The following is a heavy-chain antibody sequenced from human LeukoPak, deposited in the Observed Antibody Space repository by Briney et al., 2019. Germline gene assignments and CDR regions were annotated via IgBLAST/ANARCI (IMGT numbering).Heavy chain of an antibody. Sequence: AASVRVSCKASGYTFTGYYMHWVRQAPGQGLEWMGWINPNSGGTNYAQKFQGRVTMTRDTSISTAYMELSRLRSDDTAVYYCANSRDTAIAWSAFDIWGQGTMVTVSS. CDR3: ANSRDTAIAWSAFDI. CDR2: INPNSGGT. D-gene: IGHD5-18*01. J-gene: IGHJ3*02. V-gene: IGHV1-2*02. CDR1: GYTFTGYY.